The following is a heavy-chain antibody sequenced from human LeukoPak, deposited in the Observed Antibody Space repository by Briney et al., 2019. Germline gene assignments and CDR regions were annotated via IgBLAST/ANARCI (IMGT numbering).Heavy chain of an antibody. Sequence: SGGSLRLSCAASGFTVSSNYMSWVRQAPGKGLRWVSVIYSGGSTFYADSVKGRFTISRDNSKNTLYLQMNSLRAEDTAVYYCARSNWFDPWGQGTLVTVSS. J-gene: IGHJ5*02. CDR3: ARSNWFDP. CDR2: IYSGGST. CDR1: GFTVSSNY. V-gene: IGHV3-53*01.